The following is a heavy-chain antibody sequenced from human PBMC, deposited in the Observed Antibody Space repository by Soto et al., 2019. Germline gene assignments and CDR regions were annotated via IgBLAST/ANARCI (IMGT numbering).Heavy chain of an antibody. D-gene: IGHD1-1*01. Sequence: SETLSLTCTVSGGSISSYYWSWIRQPPGKGLEWIGYIYYSGSTNYNPSLKSRVTISVDTSKNQFSLKLSSVTAADTAVYYCARSWTGRSPFDYWGQGTLVTVSS. CDR3: ARSWTGRSPFDY. V-gene: IGHV4-59*01. J-gene: IGHJ4*02. CDR2: IYYSGST. CDR1: GGSISSYY.